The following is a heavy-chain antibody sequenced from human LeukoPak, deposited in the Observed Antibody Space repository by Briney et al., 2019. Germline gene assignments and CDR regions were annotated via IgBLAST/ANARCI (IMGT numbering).Heavy chain of an antibody. CDR3: TRDRGAASGY. D-gene: IGHD6-25*01. V-gene: IGHV3-53*01. Sequence: PGGSLRLSCAVSGFTVSDSYMSWVRQAPGKGLEWVSVVYSDESAYYADSVMGRFTVSRDNSKNTMYLQMNSLRAEDTALYYCTRDRGAASGYWGQGTLVTVSS. CDR1: GFTVSDSY. J-gene: IGHJ4*02. CDR2: VYSDESA.